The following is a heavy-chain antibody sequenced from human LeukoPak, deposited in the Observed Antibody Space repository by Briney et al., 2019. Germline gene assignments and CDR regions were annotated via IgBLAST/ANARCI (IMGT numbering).Heavy chain of an antibody. D-gene: IGHD3-10*01. CDR1: GYTFTSYG. J-gene: IGHJ4*02. Sequence: ASVKVSCKASGYTFTSYGISWVRQAPGQGLEWMGWISAYNGNTNYAQKLQGRVTMTTDTSTSTAYMVLRSLRSDDTAVYYCARSETHYYGSGSYYRYWGQGTLVTVSS. CDR2: ISAYNGNT. CDR3: ARSETHYYGSGSYYRY. V-gene: IGHV1-18*01.